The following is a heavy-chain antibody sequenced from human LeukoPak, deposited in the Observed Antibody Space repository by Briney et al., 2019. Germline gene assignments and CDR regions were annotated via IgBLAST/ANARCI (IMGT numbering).Heavy chain of an antibody. CDR1: GFTFSDYA. CDR3: ARAKDGTNILDY. J-gene: IGHJ4*02. D-gene: IGHD5-24*01. V-gene: IGHV3-30-3*01. Sequence: LGGSLRLSCAASGFTFSDYAMHWVRQAPGKGLEWVTLISYNGVNKYYADSVKGRFTISRDNSKNTLYLQMDSLRAGDTAVYYCARAKDGTNILDYWGQGTLVTVSS. CDR2: ISYNGVNK.